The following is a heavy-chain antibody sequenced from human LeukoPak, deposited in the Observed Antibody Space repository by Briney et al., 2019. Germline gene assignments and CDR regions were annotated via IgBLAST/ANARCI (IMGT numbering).Heavy chain of an antibody. J-gene: IGHJ4*02. CDR1: GFTFSTYA. Sequence: GGSLRLSCAASGFTFSTYAITWVRQGPGKGLEWVSAIRPDGDRTYYANSVRGRFTISRDNSKDTVYLQINGLRVEDTAVYYCAREQSGTRGWYTVDYWGQGALVTVSS. D-gene: IGHD6-19*01. CDR3: AREQSGTRGWYTVDY. V-gene: IGHV3-23*01. CDR2: IRPDGDRT.